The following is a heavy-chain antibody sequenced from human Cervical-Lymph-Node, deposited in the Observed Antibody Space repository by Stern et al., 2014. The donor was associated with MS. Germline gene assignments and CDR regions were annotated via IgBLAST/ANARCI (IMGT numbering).Heavy chain of an antibody. Sequence: EVQLVESGGGLVKPGGSLRLSCAASGFTFSSYSMNWVRQAPGQGLEWVSSISSSSSYIYYADSVKGRFTISRDNAKNSLYLQMNSLRAEDTAVYYCARTVAGMMGYFDYWGQGTLVTVSS. D-gene: IGHD6-19*01. CDR2: ISSSSSYI. V-gene: IGHV3-21*02. J-gene: IGHJ4*02. CDR1: GFTFSSYS. CDR3: ARTVAGMMGYFDY.